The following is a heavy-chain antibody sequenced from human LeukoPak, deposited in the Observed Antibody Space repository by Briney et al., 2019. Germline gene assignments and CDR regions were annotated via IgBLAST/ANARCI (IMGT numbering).Heavy chain of an antibody. V-gene: IGHV3-9*03. CDR2: ITWNSGSV. Sequence: PGGSLTLSCAASGFTFHDYAMHWVRQVPGKGLEWVSGITWNSGSVLYADSVRGRFTISRDNAKNSLYLQMNSLRPEDMAFYYCAKGLGVASLIVDALDMWGQGTMVTV. J-gene: IGHJ3*02. CDR3: AKGLGVASLIVDALDM. CDR1: GFTFHDYA. D-gene: IGHD3/OR15-3a*01.